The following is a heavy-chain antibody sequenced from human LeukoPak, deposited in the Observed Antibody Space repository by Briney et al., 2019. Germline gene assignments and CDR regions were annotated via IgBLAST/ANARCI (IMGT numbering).Heavy chain of an antibody. CDR3: ARTLTGVIAAAGTVNWFDP. CDR2: IYHSGST. D-gene: IGHD6-13*01. J-gene: IGHJ5*02. CDR1: TYSISSAYY. V-gene: IGHV4-38-2*02. Sequence: PSETLSLTCSVSTYSISSAYYWGWIRPPPGKGLQWIGSIYHSGSTYYNPSLKSRVTISVDTSKNQFSLKLSSVTAADTAVYYCARTLTGVIAAAGTVNWFDPWGQGTLVTVSS.